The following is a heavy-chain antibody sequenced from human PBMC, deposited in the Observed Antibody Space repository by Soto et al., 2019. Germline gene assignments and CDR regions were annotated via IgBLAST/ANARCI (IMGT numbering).Heavy chain of an antibody. CDR3: ARPMNGIADFFDY. CDR2: IWYDGSNK. Sequence: QVQLVESGGGVVQPGRSLRLSCAASGFTFSSYGMHWVRQAPGKGLEWVAVIWYDGSNKYYADSVKGRFTISRDNSKNTLYLQMNSLRAEDTAVYYCARPMNGIADFFDYWGQGTLVTVSS. CDR1: GFTFSSYG. J-gene: IGHJ4*02. V-gene: IGHV3-33*01. D-gene: IGHD6-13*01.